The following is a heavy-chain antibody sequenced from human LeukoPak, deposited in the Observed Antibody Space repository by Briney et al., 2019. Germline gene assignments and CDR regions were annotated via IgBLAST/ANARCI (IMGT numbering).Heavy chain of an antibody. CDR1: GGSVSSGSYY. D-gene: IGHD3-22*01. J-gene: IGHJ4*02. CDR2: IYYTGST. CDR3: ARLYYYDSSGYDDY. V-gene: IGHV4-61*01. Sequence: SETLSLTCTVSGGSVSSGSYYWSWIRQPPGKGLEWIGYIYYTGSTNYNPSLKSRVTMSVDTSKNQFSLNLSSVTAADTAVYYCARLYYYDSSGYDDYWGQGTLVTVSS.